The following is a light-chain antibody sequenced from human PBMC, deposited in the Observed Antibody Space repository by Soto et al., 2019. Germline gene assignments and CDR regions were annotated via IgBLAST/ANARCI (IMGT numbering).Light chain of an antibody. Sequence: QSALTQPASVSGSPGQSITISCTATTSDVGDYNYVSWYQQYPGKAPKPIIYNVSNRPSGVSNRFSGSKSGDTASLTISGLQAEDEADYYCSSYTSRSSVIFGGGTKLPVL. CDR2: NVS. CDR1: TSDVGDYNY. V-gene: IGLV2-14*01. CDR3: SSYTSRSSVI. J-gene: IGLJ2*01.